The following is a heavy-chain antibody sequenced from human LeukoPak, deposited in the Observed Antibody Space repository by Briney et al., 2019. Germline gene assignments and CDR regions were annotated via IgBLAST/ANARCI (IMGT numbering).Heavy chain of an antibody. Sequence: GGSLRLSCVVSGLTFSNRAMTWVRQAPGKGLEWVSSISISGNKILYADSVRGRFTISRDNSKNTLFLQMNSLQTEDTGVYFCANELRPNDYWGQGTLVTVS. CDR1: GLTFSNRA. CDR3: ANELRPNDY. D-gene: IGHD4-17*01. V-gene: IGHV3-23*01. CDR2: ISISGNKI. J-gene: IGHJ4*02.